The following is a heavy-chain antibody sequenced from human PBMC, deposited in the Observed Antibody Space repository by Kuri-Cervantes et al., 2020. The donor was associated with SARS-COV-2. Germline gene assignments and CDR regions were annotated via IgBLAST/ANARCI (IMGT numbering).Heavy chain of an antibody. CDR3: ARVVDTPYYYGMDV. J-gene: IGHJ6*02. CDR2: INHSGST. D-gene: IGHD2-15*01. CDR1: NGSIGDYY. V-gene: IGHV4-34*01. Sequence: SETLSLTCTVSNGSIGDYYWSWIRQPPGKGLEWIGEINHSGSTNYNPSLKSRVTVSVDTSKNQFSLKLSSVTAADTAVYYCARVVDTPYYYGMDVWGQGTTVTVSS.